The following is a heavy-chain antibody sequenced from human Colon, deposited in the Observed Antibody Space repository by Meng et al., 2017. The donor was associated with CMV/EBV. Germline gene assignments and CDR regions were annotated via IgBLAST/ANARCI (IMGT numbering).Heavy chain of an antibody. CDR3: ARAGRGWFDP. D-gene: IGHD1-26*01. CDR2: INHSGST. Sequence: SETLSLTCAVYGGSFSGYYWSWSRQPPGKGLEWIGEINHSGSTNYNPSLKSRVTISVDTSKNQFSLKLSSVTAADTAVYYCARAGRGWFDPWGQGTLVTVSS. V-gene: IGHV4-34*01. J-gene: IGHJ5*02. CDR1: GGSFSGYY.